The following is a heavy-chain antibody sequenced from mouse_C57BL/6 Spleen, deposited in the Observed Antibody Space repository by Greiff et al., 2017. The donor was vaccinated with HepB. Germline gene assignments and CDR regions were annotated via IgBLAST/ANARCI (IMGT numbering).Heavy chain of an antibody. CDR1: GYAFSSSW. D-gene: IGHD1-1*01. J-gene: IGHJ1*03. Sequence: VQLQQSGPELVKPGASVKISCKASGYAFSSSWMNWVKQRPGKGLEWIGRIYTGDGDTNYNGKFKGKATLTADKSSSTAYMQLSSLTSEDSAVYFFARDYGSSLYFDVWGTGTTVTVSS. V-gene: IGHV1-82*01. CDR2: IYTGDGDT. CDR3: ARDYGSSLYFDV.